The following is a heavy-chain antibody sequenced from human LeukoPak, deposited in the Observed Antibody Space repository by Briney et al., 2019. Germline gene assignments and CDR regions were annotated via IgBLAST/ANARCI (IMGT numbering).Heavy chain of an antibody. J-gene: IGHJ5*02. CDR1: GYTFSSYH. D-gene: IGHD6-6*01. Sequence: ASVKVSCKASGYTFSSYHINWVRQAPGQGLEWMGWISPYTGNTNYTQQFQGRVTMTTDTSTSTAYMELRSLRSDDTAVYYCAREPILIAARLNPWGQGTLVTASS. V-gene: IGHV1-18*01. CDR2: ISPYTGNT. CDR3: AREPILIAARLNP.